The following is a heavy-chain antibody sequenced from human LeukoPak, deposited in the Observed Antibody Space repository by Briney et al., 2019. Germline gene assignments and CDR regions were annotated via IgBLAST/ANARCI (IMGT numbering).Heavy chain of an antibody. CDR3: PLPTLGY. CDR1: GFTFSSYA. J-gene: IGHJ4*02. Sequence: GGSLILSCSASGFTFSSYAMHWVRQAPGKGLQYVSGISTNGGRTYYADSVKGRFTISRDNSKNTLYLQMSNLGVEDSAVYFCPLPTLGYCGQGSLVTVSS. CDR2: ISTNGGRT. V-gene: IGHV3-64D*08.